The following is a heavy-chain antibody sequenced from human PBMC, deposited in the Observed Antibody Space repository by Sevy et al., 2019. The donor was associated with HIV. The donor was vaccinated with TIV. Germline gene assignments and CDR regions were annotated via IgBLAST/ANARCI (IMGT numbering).Heavy chain of an antibody. CDR3: AADDIAVTGTGADYYGMYI. V-gene: IGHV1-58*01. CDR2: IVVGSGNI. Sequence: ASVKVSCKASGFTFTSSAVQWVRQARGQRLEWIGWIVVGSGNINYAQKFQERVTITRDMSTSTAYMELSSLRSEDTAVYYCAADDIAVTGTGADYYGMYISGQGTTVTVSS. D-gene: IGHD6-19*01. CDR1: GFTFTSSA. J-gene: IGHJ6*02.